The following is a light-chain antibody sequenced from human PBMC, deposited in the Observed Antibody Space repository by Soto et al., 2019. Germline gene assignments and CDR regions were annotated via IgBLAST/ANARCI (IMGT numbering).Light chain of an antibody. CDR2: GAS. J-gene: IGKJ1*01. V-gene: IGKV3-15*01. CDR1: QSVSSN. Sequence: ETVMTQSPATLSVSPGERVTLSCRASQSVSSNLAWYQQKPGQAPRLLIYGASTRATGIPARFSGSGSGTEFTLTISSLQSEDFAVYYCQQYNNWPWTFGQGTKVDI. CDR3: QQYNNWPWT.